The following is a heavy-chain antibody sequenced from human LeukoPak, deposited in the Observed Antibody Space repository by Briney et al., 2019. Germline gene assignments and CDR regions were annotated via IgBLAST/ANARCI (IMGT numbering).Heavy chain of an antibody. CDR3: AKSGGFSSSVNFDY. CDR1: GFTFNSYA. D-gene: IGHD6-13*01. J-gene: IGHJ4*02. V-gene: IGHV3-23*01. CDR2: ISGSGGST. Sequence: GGSLRLSCAASGFTFNSYAMSWVRQAPGKGLEWVSAISGSGGSTYYADSVKGRFTISRDNSKNTLYLQMNSLRAEDTAVYYCAKSGGFSSSVNFDYWGQGTLVTVSS.